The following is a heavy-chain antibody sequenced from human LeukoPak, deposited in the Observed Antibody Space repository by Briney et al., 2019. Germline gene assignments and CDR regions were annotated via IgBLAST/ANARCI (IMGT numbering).Heavy chain of an antibody. CDR1: GGSISSYY. CDR3: ARRLSGYYDFWSGYLYYFDY. V-gene: IGHV4-59*12. J-gene: IGHJ4*02. D-gene: IGHD3-3*01. Sequence: SETLSLTCTVSGGSISSYYWSWIRQPPGKGLEWIGYIYYSGSTNYNPSLKSRVTISVDTSKNQFSLKLSSVTAADTAVYYCARRLSGYYDFWSGYLYYFDYWGQGTLVTVSS. CDR2: IYYSGST.